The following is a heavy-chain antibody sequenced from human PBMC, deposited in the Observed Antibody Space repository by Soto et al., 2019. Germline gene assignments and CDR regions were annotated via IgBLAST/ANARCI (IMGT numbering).Heavy chain of an antibody. CDR2: IYYGGST. Sequence: SETLSLTCTVSGGSVSSGSYYWSWIRQPPGKGLEWIGYIYYGGSTNYNPSLKSRVTISVDTSKNQFSLKLSSVTAADTAVYYFARVRAMTTVTTYYYYYGMDVWGQGTTVTVSS. D-gene: IGHD4-4*01. J-gene: IGHJ6*02. V-gene: IGHV4-61*01. CDR1: GGSVSSGSYY. CDR3: ARVRAMTTVTTYYYYYGMDV.